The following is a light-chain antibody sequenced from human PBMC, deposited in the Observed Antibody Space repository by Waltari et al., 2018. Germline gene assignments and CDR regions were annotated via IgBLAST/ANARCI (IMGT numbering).Light chain of an antibody. CDR1: QIVGRS. Sequence: SCRASQIVGRSLSWYQRKPGQAPRLLIYGASSRATGIPDRFSGGGSGTDFSLTISRLEPEDFAAYHCQHYVSLPVTFGQGTKVEIK. CDR2: GAS. J-gene: IGKJ1*01. CDR3: QHYVSLPVT. V-gene: IGKV3-20*01.